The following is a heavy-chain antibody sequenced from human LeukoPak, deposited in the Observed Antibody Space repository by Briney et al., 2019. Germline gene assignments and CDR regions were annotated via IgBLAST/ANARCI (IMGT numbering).Heavy chain of an antibody. J-gene: IGHJ4*02. D-gene: IGHD1-26*01. CDR1: GFTFSKAW. CDR2: IKSKTAGGTT. Sequence: GGSLRLSCAASGFTFSKAWMTWVRQAPGKGLEWVGRIKSKTAGGTTDYAAPVKGRFTISRDDSKNTLYLEMSSLKTEDTAVYYCTTGESMVGTTIHVRWADWGQGTLVTASS. CDR3: TTGESMVGTTIHVRWAD. V-gene: IGHV3-15*01.